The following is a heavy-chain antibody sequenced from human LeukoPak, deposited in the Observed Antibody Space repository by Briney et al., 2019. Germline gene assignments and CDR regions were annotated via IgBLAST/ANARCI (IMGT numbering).Heavy chain of an antibody. CDR1: GGSFNSYA. Sequence: PVASVKVSCKASGGSFNSYAISWVRQAPGQGLEWMGGIIPIFGTANYAQKFQGRVTITADKSTNTAYMELSSLRSEDTAVYYCARSQPLAYFDLWGRGTLVTVPS. J-gene: IGHJ2*01. V-gene: IGHV1-69*06. CDR2: IIPIFGTA. CDR3: ARSQPLAYFDL.